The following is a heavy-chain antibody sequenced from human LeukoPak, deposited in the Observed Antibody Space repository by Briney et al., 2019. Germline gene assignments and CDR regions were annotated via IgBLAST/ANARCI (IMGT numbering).Heavy chain of an antibody. V-gene: IGHV4-34*01. J-gene: IGHJ4*02. CDR1: GGSFSGYY. CDR2: IYHSGRT. D-gene: IGHD4-17*01. Sequence: SETLSLTCAVYGGSFSGYYWGWIRQPPGKGREGIGIIYHSGRTDYNPSLKSRVTISEDTSKNQFSLKLSSVTAADAAVYYCARLSTVTTSFDYWGQGTLVTVSS. CDR3: ARLSTVTTSFDY.